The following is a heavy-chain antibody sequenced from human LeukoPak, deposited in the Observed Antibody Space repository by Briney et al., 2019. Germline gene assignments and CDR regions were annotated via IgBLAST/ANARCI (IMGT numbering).Heavy chain of an antibody. CDR3: ARVPYYYDSSGYYYFDY. J-gene: IGHJ4*02. Sequence: GGSLRLSCAASGFTFSSYSMNWVRQAPGKVLEWVSSISSSSSYIYYADSVKGRFTISRDNAKNSLYLQMNSLRAEDTAVYYCARVPYYYDSSGYYYFDYWGQGTLVTVSS. CDR2: ISSSSSYI. D-gene: IGHD3-22*01. CDR1: GFTFSSYS. V-gene: IGHV3-21*01.